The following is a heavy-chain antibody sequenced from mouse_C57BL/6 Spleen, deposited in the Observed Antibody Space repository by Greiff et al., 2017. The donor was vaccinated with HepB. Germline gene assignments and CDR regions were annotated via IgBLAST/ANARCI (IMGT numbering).Heavy chain of an antibody. Sequence: VQLQQSGAELVKPGASVKLSCTASGFNIKDYYMHWVKHRTEQGLEWTGRSDPEDGDTKYAPKYQGKATITADTSSNTADLQLSSLKSEDTAVYYCASGATVVATDWGPGTLVTVSA. D-gene: IGHD1-1*01. CDR2: SDPEDGDT. J-gene: IGHJ3*01. CDR3: ASGATVVATD. V-gene: IGHV14-2*01. CDR1: GFNIKDYY.